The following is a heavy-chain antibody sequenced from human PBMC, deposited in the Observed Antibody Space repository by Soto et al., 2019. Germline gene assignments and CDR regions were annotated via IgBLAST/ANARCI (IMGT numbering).Heavy chain of an antibody. Sequence: QVQLQESGPGLVKPSQTLSLTCSVSGGSISSGDYYWSWIRQPPGKGLEWIGYIYYSGSTYYNPSLKSRLTISVDTSKNQFSLKLSSVTAADTAVYYCASSASIAARRGYYWGQGTLVTVSS. J-gene: IGHJ4*02. CDR3: ASSASIAARRGYY. D-gene: IGHD6-6*01. CDR2: IYYSGST. CDR1: GGSISSGDYY. V-gene: IGHV4-30-4*01.